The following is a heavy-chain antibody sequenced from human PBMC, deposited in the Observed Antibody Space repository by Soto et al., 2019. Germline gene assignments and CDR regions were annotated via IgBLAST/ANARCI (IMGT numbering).Heavy chain of an antibody. Sequence: GGALRLSCAASGFTLSSYAMSWVRQAPGKGLEWVSAISGSGGSTYYADSVKGRFTISRDNSKNTLYLQMNSLRAEDTAVYYCAKEGSSSWYAVYYYGMDVWGQGTTVTVSS. J-gene: IGHJ6*02. V-gene: IGHV3-23*01. D-gene: IGHD6-13*01. CDR1: GFTLSSYA. CDR3: AKEGSSSWYAVYYYGMDV. CDR2: ISGSGGST.